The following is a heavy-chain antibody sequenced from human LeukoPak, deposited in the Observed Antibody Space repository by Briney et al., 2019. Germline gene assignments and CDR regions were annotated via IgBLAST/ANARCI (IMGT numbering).Heavy chain of an antibody. V-gene: IGHV3-53*01. CDR2: IYSGGDT. CDR3: ARDRRYSSSWYFWN. Sequence: GGSLRLSCAVSGFIVSCNYMSWVRQAPGKGLEWVSIIYSGGDTYYADSVKGRFTISRDNSNNTLYLQMNSLRAEDTGVYYCARDRRYSSSWYFWNWGQGALVTVSS. D-gene: IGHD6-13*01. CDR1: GFIVSCNY. J-gene: IGHJ4*02.